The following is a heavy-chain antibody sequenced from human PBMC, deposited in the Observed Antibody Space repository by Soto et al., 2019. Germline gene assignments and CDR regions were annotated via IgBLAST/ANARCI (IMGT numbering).Heavy chain of an antibody. D-gene: IGHD2-2*01. J-gene: IGHJ6*02. V-gene: IGHV4-61*01. CDR1: GGSVSSGSYY. Sequence: SETLSLTCTVSGGSVSSGSYYWTWIRQPPGKGLEWIGYISYSGSTYYNPALKSRVTISEDTSKNQFSLKLSFVIAADTAVYYCARDVVVEDGGQHYYYGLDVWGQGTTVTVSS. CDR2: ISYSGST. CDR3: ARDVVVEDGGQHYYYGLDV.